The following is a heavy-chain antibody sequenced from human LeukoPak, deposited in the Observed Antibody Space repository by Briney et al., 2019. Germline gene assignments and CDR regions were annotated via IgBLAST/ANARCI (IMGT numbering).Heavy chain of an antibody. Sequence: PGGSLRLSCAASGFTFSSYAMSWVRQAPGKGLGWVSAISGSGGSTYYADSVKGRFTISRDNSKNTLYLQMNSLRAEDTAVYYCAKDRGFTMIVVVIGGAFDYWGQGTLVTVSS. J-gene: IGHJ4*02. V-gene: IGHV3-23*01. D-gene: IGHD3-22*01. CDR2: ISGSGGST. CDR1: GFTFSSYA. CDR3: AKDRGFTMIVVVIGGAFDY.